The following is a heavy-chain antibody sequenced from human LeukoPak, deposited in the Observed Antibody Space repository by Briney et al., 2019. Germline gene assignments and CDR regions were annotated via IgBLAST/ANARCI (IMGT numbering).Heavy chain of an antibody. J-gene: IGHJ4*02. Sequence: GGSLRLSCVASGFTFSSYWMHWVRQAPGKGLVWVSRINSDGSSTSYADSVKGRFTISRDNAKNTLYLQMNSLRAEDTAVYYCASRPGYCSGGSCSRPFNWGQGTLVTVSS. CDR1: GFTFSSYW. CDR2: INSDGSST. V-gene: IGHV3-74*01. CDR3: ASRPGYCSGGSCSRPFN. D-gene: IGHD2-15*01.